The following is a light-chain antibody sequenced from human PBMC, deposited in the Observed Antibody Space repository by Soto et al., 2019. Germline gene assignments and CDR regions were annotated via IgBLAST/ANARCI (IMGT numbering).Light chain of an antibody. CDR3: QQYDSYPRA. CDR1: QSIKSW. Sequence: DVQMTQFPSTLSASIGDRVTITCRASQSIKSWLAWHQQKPGKVPRLLIYKSSNLESGVPSRFSGSASGTQFTLTISGLQPDDFATYYCQQYDSYPRAFGPGTKVDIK. CDR2: KSS. V-gene: IGKV1-5*03. J-gene: IGKJ3*01.